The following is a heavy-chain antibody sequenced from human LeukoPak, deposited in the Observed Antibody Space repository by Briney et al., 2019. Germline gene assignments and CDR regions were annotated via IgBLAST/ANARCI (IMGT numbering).Heavy chain of an antibody. J-gene: IGHJ4*02. V-gene: IGHV3-53*05. Sequence: GGSLRLSCAASGFIVSNNYMNWVRQAPEKGLEWVAVLYSGGNTYYADSVQGRFTISRDDSKNTLYLQMNNLRTDDTAVYYCVRDPRETTFYFDFWGQGTLVTVSS. CDR1: GFIVSNNY. CDR3: VRDPRETTFYFDF. CDR2: LYSGGNT. D-gene: IGHD1-1*01.